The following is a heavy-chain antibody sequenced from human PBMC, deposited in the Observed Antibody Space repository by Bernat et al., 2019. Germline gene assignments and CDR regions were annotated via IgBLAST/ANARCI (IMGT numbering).Heavy chain of an antibody. CDR1: GYTFTSYG. V-gene: IGHV1-18*01. D-gene: IGHD3-10*01. CDR2: ISAYNGNT. J-gene: IGHJ6*02. CDR3: ARTMVRGVIESDYGMDV. Sequence: QVQLVQSGAEVKKPGPSVKVSCKASGYTFTSYGISWVRQAPGQGLEWMGWISAYNGNTNYAQKLQGRVTMTTDTSTSTAYMELRSLRSDDTAVYYCARTMVRGVIESDYGMDVWGQGTTVTVSS.